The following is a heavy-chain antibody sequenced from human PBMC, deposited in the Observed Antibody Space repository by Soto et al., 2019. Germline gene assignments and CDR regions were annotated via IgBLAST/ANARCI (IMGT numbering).Heavy chain of an antibody. Sequence: SETLSLTCTVSGAPITINYWSWIRQAPGKGLEWIGYIYYSGSTTYNPSPKSRVTMSADTSKDQFSLKLNSVTAADTAVYYCARDAGGPYDHWGPGXLVTVYS. CDR1: GAPITINY. CDR3: ARDAGGPYDH. D-gene: IGHD2-15*01. J-gene: IGHJ4*01. V-gene: IGHV4-59*01. CDR2: IYYSGST.